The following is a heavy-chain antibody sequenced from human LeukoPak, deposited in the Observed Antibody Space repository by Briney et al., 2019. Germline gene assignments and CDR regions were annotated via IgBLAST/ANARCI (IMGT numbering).Heavy chain of an antibody. CDR3: AGQVLEWSGGWFDP. CDR1: GFTFSSYA. J-gene: IGHJ5*02. CDR2: ISYDGSNK. D-gene: IGHD3-3*01. Sequence: GGSPRLSCAASGFTFSSYAMHWVRQAPGKGLEWVAVISYDGSNKYYADSVKGRFTISRDNSKNTLYLQMNSLRAEDTAVYYCAGQVLEWSGGWFDPWGQGTLVTVSS. V-gene: IGHV3-30-3*01.